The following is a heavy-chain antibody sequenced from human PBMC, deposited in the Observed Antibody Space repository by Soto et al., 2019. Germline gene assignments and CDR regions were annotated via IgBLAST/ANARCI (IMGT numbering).Heavy chain of an antibody. V-gene: IGHV3-53*01. J-gene: IGHJ4*02. CDR3: ARAKRGGFDY. Sequence: LRLSCAASGFTVSSNYMSWVRQAPGKGLELVSFTYSGGNTDYADSVKGRFTTSRDNSKNTLYLQMNSLRAEDTALYYCARAKRGGFDYWGQGTLVTVSS. CDR1: GFTVSSNY. CDR2: TYSGGNT. D-gene: IGHD3-16*01.